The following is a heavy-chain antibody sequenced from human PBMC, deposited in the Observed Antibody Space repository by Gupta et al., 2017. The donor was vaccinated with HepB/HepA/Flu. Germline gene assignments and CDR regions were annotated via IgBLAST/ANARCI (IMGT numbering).Heavy chain of an antibody. CDR3: ARDLRYCSSTSCYDHYYMDV. V-gene: IGHV3-21*01. CDR2: ISSSSSYI. J-gene: IGHJ6*03. D-gene: IGHD2-2*01. Sequence: SISSSSSYIYYADSVKGRFTISRDNAKNSLYLQMNSLRAEDTAVYYCARDLRYCSSTSCYDHYYMDVWGKGTTVTVSS.